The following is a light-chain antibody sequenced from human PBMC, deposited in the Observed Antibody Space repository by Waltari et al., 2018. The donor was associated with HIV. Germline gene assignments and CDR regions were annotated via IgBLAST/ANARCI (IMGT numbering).Light chain of an antibody. V-gene: IGLV1-51*01. CDR1: SSNIGNNF. J-gene: IGLJ2*01. CDR2: DNT. Sequence: QSVLTQPPSVSAAPVPKVTISCSGSSSNIGNNFVSWFQQLPGTAPKLLIYDNTRRPSGIPDRFSGSKSGTSATLGITGLQSGDEADYYCGTWDSSLSAWVFGGGTKLTVL. CDR3: GTWDSSLSAWV.